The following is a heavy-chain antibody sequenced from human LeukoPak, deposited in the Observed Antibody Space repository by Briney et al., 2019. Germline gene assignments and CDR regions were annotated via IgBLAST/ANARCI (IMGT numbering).Heavy chain of an antibody. CDR3: ARDKGYDSSGYYYYFDY. V-gene: IGHV1-46*01. Sequence: ASVKVSCKGSGYTFTAYDIIWVRQAPGQGLEWMGIINPSGGSTSYAQKFQGRVTMTRDTSTSTVYMELSSLRSEDTAVYYCARDKGYDSSGYYYYFDYWGQGTLVTVSS. CDR1: GYTFTAYD. J-gene: IGHJ4*02. CDR2: INPSGGST. D-gene: IGHD3-22*01.